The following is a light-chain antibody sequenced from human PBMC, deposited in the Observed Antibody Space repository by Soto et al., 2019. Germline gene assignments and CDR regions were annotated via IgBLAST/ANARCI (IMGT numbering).Light chain of an antibody. V-gene: IGKV1-5*03. J-gene: IGKJ1*01. CDR1: QSIGVW. CDR2: KTS. CDR3: QYYDNYSWT. Sequence: DIPLTQSPSTLSGSVGDRVTITCRASQSIGVWLTWYQQKPGKAPKFLIYKTSTLESGVPSRFSGSGSGTEFTLTISSLQPDDFATYHCQYYDNYSWTFGQGTKVEIK.